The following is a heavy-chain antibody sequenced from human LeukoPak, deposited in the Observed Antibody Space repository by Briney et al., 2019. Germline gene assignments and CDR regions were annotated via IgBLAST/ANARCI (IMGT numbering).Heavy chain of an antibody. CDR1: GYSFTSYW. D-gene: IGHD3-10*01. CDR2: IYPGDSDT. Sequence: GESLKISCKGSGYSFTSYWIGWVRHMPGKGLEWMGIIYPGDSDTRYSPSFQGQVTISADKSISTAYLQWSSLKASDTAMYYCARRRNYYGSGSSRRSYYMDVWGKGTTVTVSS. J-gene: IGHJ6*03. V-gene: IGHV5-51*01. CDR3: ARRRNYYGSGSSRRSYYMDV.